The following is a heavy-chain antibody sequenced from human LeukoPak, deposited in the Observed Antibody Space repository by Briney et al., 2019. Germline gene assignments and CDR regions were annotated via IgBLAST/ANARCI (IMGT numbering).Heavy chain of an antibody. CDR2: INHSGST. CDR1: GGSFSGYY. CDR3: ARTEGPNYGMDV. J-gene: IGHJ6*02. Sequence: SETLSLTCAAYGGSFSGYYWSWIRQPPGKGLEWIGEINHSGSTNYNPSLKSRVTISVDTSKNQFSLKLSSVTAADTAVYYCARTEGPNYGMDVWGQGTTVTVSS. V-gene: IGHV4-34*01.